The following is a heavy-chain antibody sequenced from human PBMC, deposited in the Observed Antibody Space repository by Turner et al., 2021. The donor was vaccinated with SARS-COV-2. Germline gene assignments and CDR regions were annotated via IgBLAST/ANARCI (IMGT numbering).Heavy chain of an antibody. D-gene: IGHD3-10*01. CDR1: GFTFSNSA. CDR3: ANVGSYFFDY. Sequence: ELQLLESGGGLVPPGGSRRFSCAASGFTFSNSAMCWVRQAPGKGLEWVSTISSSGGTTYYAASVKGRFTISRDNSKNTLYLQMNRLRAGDTALYYCANVGSYFFDYWGQGTLVTVSS. J-gene: IGHJ4*02. V-gene: IGHV3-23*01. CDR2: ISSSGGTT.